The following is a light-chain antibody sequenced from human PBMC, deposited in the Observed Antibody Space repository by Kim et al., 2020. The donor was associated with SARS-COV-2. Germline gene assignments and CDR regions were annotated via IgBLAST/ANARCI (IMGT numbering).Light chain of an antibody. J-gene: IGLJ2*01. CDR2: GRN. CDR3: QSRDSGGDLL. Sequence: SSELTLDPAVSVALGQTVRITCQGDSLRSFYATWYQQRPRQAPVLVIYGRNNRPSGIPDRFSGSSSGNTASLTISGAQAEDEADFYCQSRDSGGDLLFGGGTQLTVL. V-gene: IGLV3-19*01. CDR1: SLRSFY.